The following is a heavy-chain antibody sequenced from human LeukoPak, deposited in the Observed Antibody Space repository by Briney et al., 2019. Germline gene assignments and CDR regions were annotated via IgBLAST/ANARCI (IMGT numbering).Heavy chain of an antibody. J-gene: IGHJ5*02. CDR3: ATNVIYGGYENWFGP. Sequence: GASVKVSCKASGYTFTSYAMNWVRQAPGQGLEWMGWINTNTGNPTYAQGFTGRFVFSLDTSVSTAYLQISSLKAEDTAVYYCATNVIYGGYENWFGPWGQGTLVTVSS. CDR1: GYTFTSYA. CDR2: INTNTGNP. D-gene: IGHD2-2*01. V-gene: IGHV7-4-1*02.